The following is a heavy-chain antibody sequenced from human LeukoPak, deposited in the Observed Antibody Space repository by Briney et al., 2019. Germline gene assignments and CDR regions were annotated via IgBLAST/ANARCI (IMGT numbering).Heavy chain of an antibody. D-gene: IGHD1-20*01. Sequence: GRTLRLSCAASGFTFSSYAMSWVRQAPGKGLEWVSPISCSCVTTYYADSVKRRFTNPRDNPKSTLYLQMHSVRADGPAVYYCARRLPVGVTGDPTFALWGRGTLVTVSS. CDR1: GFTFSSYA. CDR3: ARRLPVGVTGDPTFAL. J-gene: IGHJ2*01. V-gene: IGHV3-23*01. CDR2: ISCSCVTT.